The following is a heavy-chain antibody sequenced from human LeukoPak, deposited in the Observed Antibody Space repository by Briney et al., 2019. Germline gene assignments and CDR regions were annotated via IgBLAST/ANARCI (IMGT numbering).Heavy chain of an antibody. J-gene: IGHJ6*03. V-gene: IGHV1-18*04. D-gene: IGHD3-10*01. CDR1: GYTFSGYY. CDR2: ISAYNGNT. CDR3: ARVGSGSYFYYYYYMDV. Sequence: ASVKVSCKASGYTFSGYYMHWVRHAPGQGLEWMGWISAYNGNTNYAQKLQGRVTMTTDTSTSTAYMELRSLRSDDTAVYYCARVGSGSYFYYYYYMDVWGKGTTVTVSS.